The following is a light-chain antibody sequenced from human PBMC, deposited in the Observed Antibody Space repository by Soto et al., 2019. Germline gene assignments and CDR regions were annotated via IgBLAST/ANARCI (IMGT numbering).Light chain of an antibody. Sequence: QSALTQPASVSGSPGQSNTISCTGTNSDIGGYNYVSWYQQHPGKAPQLLIYDVSYRPSGVSNRFSGSKSGDTASLTISGLQAEDEADYYCSSYTAITTTRVFGGGTKLTVL. V-gene: IGLV2-14*03. J-gene: IGLJ3*02. CDR2: DVS. CDR3: SSYTAITTTRV. CDR1: NSDIGGYNY.